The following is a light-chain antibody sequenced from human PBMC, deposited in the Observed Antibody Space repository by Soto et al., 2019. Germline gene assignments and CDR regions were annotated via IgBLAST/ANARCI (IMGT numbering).Light chain of an antibody. CDR1: QGIRND. V-gene: IGKV1-6*01. J-gene: IGKJ5*01. CDR2: AAS. Sequence: AIQITQSPSSLSASVGDRVTITCRASQGIRNDLGWYQQKPGKAPKLLIYAASSLQSGVPSRFSGSGSGTDFTLTISSLQPEDFAVYYCQQRSNWPTFGQGTRREIK. CDR3: QQRSNWPT.